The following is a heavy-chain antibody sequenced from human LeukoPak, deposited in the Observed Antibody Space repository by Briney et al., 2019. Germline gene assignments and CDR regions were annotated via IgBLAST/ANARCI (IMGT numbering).Heavy chain of an antibody. Sequence: SETLSLTCTVSGGSISSYYWSWIRQPPGKGLEWIGYIYYSGSTNYNPSHKSRVTISVDTSKNQFSLKLSSVTAADTAVYYCARHPIAELVEGNWFDPWGQGTLVTVSS. CDR1: GGSISSYY. V-gene: IGHV4-59*08. CDR2: IYYSGST. CDR3: ARHPIAELVEGNWFDP. J-gene: IGHJ5*02. D-gene: IGHD6-13*01.